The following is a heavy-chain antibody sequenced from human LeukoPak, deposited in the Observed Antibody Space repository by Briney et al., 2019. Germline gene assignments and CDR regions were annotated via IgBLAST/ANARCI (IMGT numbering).Heavy chain of an antibody. CDR2: ISSNGGST. V-gene: IGHV3-64D*09. D-gene: IGHD1-1*01. J-gene: IGHJ4*02. CDR3: VKRTGLYFDY. CDR1: GFTFSSSA. Sequence: GGSLRLSCSASGFTFSSSAIHWVRQAPGKGLEYVSGISSNGGSTYNADSVKGRFTISRDNSRNTVYLQMSSLRPEDTALYYCVKRTGLYFDYWGQGTLVTVSS.